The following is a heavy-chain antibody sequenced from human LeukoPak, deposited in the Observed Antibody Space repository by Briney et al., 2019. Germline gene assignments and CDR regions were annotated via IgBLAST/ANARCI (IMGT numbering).Heavy chain of an antibody. J-gene: IGHJ4*02. CDR1: GFTVSSNY. CDR2: ISGSSTTI. Sequence: PGGSLRLSCAASGFTVSSNYMNWVRQAPGKGLEWVSYISGSSTTIQYADSVKGRFTISRDNAKNSLYLQMDSLSAEDTAVYYCARVQVGGTGRGPLDWGQGTLVTVSS. D-gene: IGHD6-19*01. V-gene: IGHV3-48*01. CDR3: ARVQVGGTGRGPLD.